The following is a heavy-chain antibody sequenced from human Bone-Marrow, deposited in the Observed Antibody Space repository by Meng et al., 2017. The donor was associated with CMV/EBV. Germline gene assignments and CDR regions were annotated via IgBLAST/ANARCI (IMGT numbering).Heavy chain of an antibody. CDR2: ISYDGNNK. CDR3: ARAGATDYGLDV. V-gene: IGHV3-30*03. Sequence: GESLKISCAASGFTFRAYGVHWVRQAPGKGLEWVAVISYDGNNKYYADSVKGRFTISRDNSKNTLYLQMNSLRVEDTAVYYCARAGATDYGLDVWGQGVTVTVSS. J-gene: IGHJ6*02. CDR1: GFTFRAYG.